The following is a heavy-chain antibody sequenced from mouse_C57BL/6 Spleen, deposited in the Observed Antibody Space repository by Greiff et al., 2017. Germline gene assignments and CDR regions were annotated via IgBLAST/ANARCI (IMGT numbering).Heavy chain of an antibody. CDR3: ARDEYYGSSYWYFDV. V-gene: IGHV5-4*01. J-gene: IGHJ1*03. Sequence: EVQLVESGGGLVKPGGSLKLSCAASGFTFSSYAMSWVRQTPEKRLEWVATISDGGSYTYYPDNVKGRFTISRDNAKNNLYLQMSHLKSEDTAMYYCARDEYYGSSYWYFDVWGTGTTVTVSS. CDR2: ISDGGSYT. CDR1: GFTFSSYA. D-gene: IGHD1-1*01.